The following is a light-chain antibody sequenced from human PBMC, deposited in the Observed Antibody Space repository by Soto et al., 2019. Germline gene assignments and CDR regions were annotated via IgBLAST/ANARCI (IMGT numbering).Light chain of an antibody. CDR3: QQTYTSVAT. J-gene: IGKJ1*01. Sequence: DIQVTQSPSSLSASLGDSVTLSCQTSQRVDSYIPWYQHQSGKPPKLLIYAASTLHDGVPSRFSGGGSGTAFSLIITGLQPGDSATYYCQQTYTSVATFGQGTKV. CDR1: QRVDSY. V-gene: IGKV1-39*01. CDR2: AAS.